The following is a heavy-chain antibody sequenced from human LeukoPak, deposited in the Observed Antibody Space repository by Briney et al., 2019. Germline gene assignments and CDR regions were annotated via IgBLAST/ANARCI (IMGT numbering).Heavy chain of an antibody. D-gene: IGHD2-21*02. Sequence: ASVKVSCKASGYTFTSYYMHWVRQAPGQGLEWMGIINPSGGSTSYPQKSQGRVTMTRDTSTSTVYMELSSLRSEDTAVYYCAREPPLCGGDCYDFDYWGQGTLVTVSS. CDR1: GYTFTSYY. CDR2: INPSGGST. CDR3: AREPPLCGGDCYDFDY. V-gene: IGHV1-46*01. J-gene: IGHJ4*02.